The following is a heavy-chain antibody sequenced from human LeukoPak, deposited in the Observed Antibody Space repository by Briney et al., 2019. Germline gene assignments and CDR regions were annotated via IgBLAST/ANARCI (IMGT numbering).Heavy chain of an antibody. CDR1: SGSFSGYY. V-gene: IGHV4-34*01. J-gene: IGHJ4*02. D-gene: IGHD3-10*02. Sequence: PSETLSLTCAVYSGSFSGYYWSWIRQPPGKGLEWIGEINHSGSNNYNPSLKRRATIPEAPSKNQFSLKLSSVAAADTAVYYCARGGLFSDYWGQGTLVTVSS. CDR2: INHSGSN. CDR3: ARGGLFSDY.